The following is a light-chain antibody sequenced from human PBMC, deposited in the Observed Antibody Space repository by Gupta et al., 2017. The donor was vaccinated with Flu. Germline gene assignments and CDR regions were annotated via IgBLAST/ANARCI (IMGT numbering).Light chain of an antibody. Sequence: IVLPQSPDFQSVTPKETVTLTCRASQSIGSNLHWYQQKPDQSPKLLIKSAPQSFSGVPSRFRGSGSGTDFTLTINSLEAEDAATYYCHQTSTLPQTFVQGTKVEIK. V-gene: IGKV6-21*01. CDR2: SAP. CDR3: HQTSTLPQT. J-gene: IGKJ1*01. CDR1: QSIGSN.